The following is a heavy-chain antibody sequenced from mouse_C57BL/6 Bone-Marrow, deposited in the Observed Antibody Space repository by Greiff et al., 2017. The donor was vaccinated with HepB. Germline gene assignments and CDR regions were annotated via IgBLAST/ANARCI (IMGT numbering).Heavy chain of an antibody. CDR3: ARYTTVVATKGY. Sequence: VHVKQSGAELVKPGASVKLSCTASGFNIKDYYMHWVKQRTEQGLEWIGRIDPEDGETKYAPKFQGKATITADTSSNTAYLQLSSLTSEDTAVYYCARYTTVVATKGYWGQGTTLTVSS. CDR1: GFNIKDYY. V-gene: IGHV14-2*01. D-gene: IGHD1-1*01. CDR2: IDPEDGET. J-gene: IGHJ2*01.